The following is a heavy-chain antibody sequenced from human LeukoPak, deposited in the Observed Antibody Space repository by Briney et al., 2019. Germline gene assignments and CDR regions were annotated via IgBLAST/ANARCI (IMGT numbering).Heavy chain of an antibody. CDR3: ARSTAMAVYYYYMDV. CDR2: IYTSGST. V-gene: IGHV4-61*02. D-gene: IGHD5-18*01. CDR1: GGSPSSGSTY. J-gene: IGHJ6*03. Sequence: PSETLSLTCTVSGGSPSSGSTYWGWIRQPAGKGREWIGRIYTSGSTNSNPSLKSRVTITVDTSKNQFSLKLNSVTAADTAVYYCARSTAMAVYYYYMDVWGKGTTVTVSS.